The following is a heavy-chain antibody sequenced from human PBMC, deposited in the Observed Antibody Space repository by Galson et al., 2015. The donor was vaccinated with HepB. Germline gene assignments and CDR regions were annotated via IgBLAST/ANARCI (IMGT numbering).Heavy chain of an antibody. CDR3: ARGPYCGGDCYQYYFDY. D-gene: IGHD2-21*02. CDR2: ISYDGSNK. V-gene: IGHV3-30-3*01. CDR1: GFTFSSYA. J-gene: IGHJ4*02. Sequence: SLRLSCAASGFTFSSYAMHWVRQAPGKGLEWVAVISYDGSNKYYADSVKGRFTISRDNSKNTLYLQMNSLRAEDTAVYYCARGPYCGGDCYQYYFDYWGQGTLVTVSS.